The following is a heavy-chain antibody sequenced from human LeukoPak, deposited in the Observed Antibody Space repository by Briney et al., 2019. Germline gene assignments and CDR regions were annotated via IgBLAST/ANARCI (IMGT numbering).Heavy chain of an antibody. Sequence: PSETLSLTCAVYGGSFSGYYWSWIRQPPGKGLEWIGYIYYSGSTNYNPSLKSRVTISVDTSKNQFSLKLSSVTAADTAVYYCARQVNCSGGSCYYTYYFDYWGQGTLVTVSS. CDR1: GGSFSGYY. CDR3: ARQVNCSGGSCYYTYYFDY. CDR2: IYYSGST. V-gene: IGHV4-59*08. D-gene: IGHD2-15*01. J-gene: IGHJ4*02.